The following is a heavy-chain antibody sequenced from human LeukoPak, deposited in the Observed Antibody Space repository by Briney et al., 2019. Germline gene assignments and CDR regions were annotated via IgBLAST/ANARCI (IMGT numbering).Heavy chain of an antibody. CDR1: GFTFSSYG. CDR2: IWYDGSNI. D-gene: IGHD3-22*01. V-gene: IGHV3-33*01. CDR3: ARARNDYDTSSFSALGY. Sequence: GGSLRLSCAASGFTFSSYGMHWVRQAPGKGLEWLAVIWYDGSNIYYADPVKGRFAISRDNSKNTLYLQINSLRAEDTAVYYCARARNDYDTSSFSALGYWGQGTLVTVSS. J-gene: IGHJ4*02.